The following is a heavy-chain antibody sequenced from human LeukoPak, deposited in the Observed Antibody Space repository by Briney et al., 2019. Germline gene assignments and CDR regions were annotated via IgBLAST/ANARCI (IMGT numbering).Heavy chain of an antibody. D-gene: IGHD3-22*01. J-gene: IGHJ4*02. CDR1: GFTFSSYW. CDR2: IKQDGSEK. V-gene: IGHV3-7*01. Sequence: GGSLRLSCAASGFTFSSYWMSWVRQAPGKGLEWVANIKQDGSEKYYVDSVKGRFTISRDNAKNSLYLQMNSLRAEDTAVYYCARDSSTGYYDSSGYLSDYWGQGTLVTVSS. CDR3: ARDSSTGYYDSSGYLSDY.